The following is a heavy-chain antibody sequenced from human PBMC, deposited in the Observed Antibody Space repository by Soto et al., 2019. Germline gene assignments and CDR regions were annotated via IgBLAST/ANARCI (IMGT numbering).Heavy chain of an antibody. J-gene: IGHJ4*02. D-gene: IGHD3-22*01. CDR3: ARAHDSSGYYMFSIGY. CDR2: ISYDGSNK. V-gene: IGHV3-30-3*01. Sequence: QVQLVESGGGVVQPGRSLRLSCAASGFTFRNYAMHWVRQAPGKGLEWVAGISYDGSNKYYADSVKGRFTISRDNSKNTPYLQMNSLRAEDTAVYYCARAHDSSGYYMFSIGYWGQGTLVTVSS. CDR1: GFTFRNYA.